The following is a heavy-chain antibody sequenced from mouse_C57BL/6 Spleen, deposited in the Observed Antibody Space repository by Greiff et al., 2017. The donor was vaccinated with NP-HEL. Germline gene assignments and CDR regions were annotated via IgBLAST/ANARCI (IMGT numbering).Heavy chain of an antibody. J-gene: IGHJ4*01. CDR3: ARWDGYDGRYAMDY. CDR2: IDPSDSYT. D-gene: IGHD2-2*01. Sequence: VQLQQPGAELVRPGTSVKLSCKASGYTFTSYWMHWVKQRPGQGLEWIGVIDPSDSYTNYNQKFKGKATLTVDTSSSTAYMQLSSLTSEDSAVYYCARWDGYDGRYAMDYWGQGTSVTVSS. V-gene: IGHV1-59*01. CDR1: GYTFTSYW.